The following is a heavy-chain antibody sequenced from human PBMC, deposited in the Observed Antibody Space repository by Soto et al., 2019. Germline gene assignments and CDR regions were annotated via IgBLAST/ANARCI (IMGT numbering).Heavy chain of an antibody. CDR1: GGTFSIYA. V-gene: IGHV1-69*13. D-gene: IGHD3-22*01. CDR3: ARVSMYYYDSSGYYPAYFDY. Sequence: GASVKVSCKASGGTFSIYAIIWVRQAPGQGLEWMGGIIPIFGTANYAQKFQGRVTITADESTSTAYMELSSLRSEDTAVYYCARVSMYYYDSSGYYPAYFDYWGQGTLVTVSS. CDR2: IIPIFGTA. J-gene: IGHJ4*02.